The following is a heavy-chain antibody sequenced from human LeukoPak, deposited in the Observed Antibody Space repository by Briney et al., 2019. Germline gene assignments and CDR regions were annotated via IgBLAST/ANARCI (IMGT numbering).Heavy chain of an antibody. Sequence: GGSLRVSCAASGFAVSSNYMSWVRQAPGKGLEWVSVIYSGGSTYYADSVKGRFTISRDNSKNTLYLQMNSLRAEDTAVYYCASSWQQLGNCDYWGQGTLVTVSS. CDR3: ASSWQQLGNCDY. J-gene: IGHJ4*02. D-gene: IGHD6-13*01. CDR1: GFAVSSNY. CDR2: IYSGGST. V-gene: IGHV3-66*01.